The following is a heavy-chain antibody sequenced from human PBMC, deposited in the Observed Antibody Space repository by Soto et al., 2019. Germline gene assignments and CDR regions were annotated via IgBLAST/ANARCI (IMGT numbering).Heavy chain of an antibody. V-gene: IGHV4-34*01. CDR1: GGSFSSYF. CDR2: INHRGST. D-gene: IGHD6-19*01. Sequence: QVQLQQWGAGLLKPSETLSLTCAVYGGSFSSYFWSWIRQPPGKGLEWIGEINHRGSTNYNPSLKRRVTLSVDTSKTPFSLKVTSVTAAATAVYYWARGPAVAGHWSDSWCQGILVTVSS. J-gene: IGHJ5*01. CDR3: ARGPAVAGHWSDS.